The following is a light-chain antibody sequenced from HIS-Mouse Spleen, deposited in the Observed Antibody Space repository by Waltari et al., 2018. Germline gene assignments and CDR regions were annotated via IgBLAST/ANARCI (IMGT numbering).Light chain of an antibody. Sequence: SYVLTQPPSVSVAPGNTARIPFGGNNIGRKSVHWYQQKPGQAPVLVVYDDSDRPSGIPERFSGSNSGNTATLTISRVEAGDEADYYCQVWDSSSDHPYVFGTGTKVTVL. CDR1: NIGRKS. CDR3: QVWDSSSDHPYV. V-gene: IGLV3-21*03. CDR2: DDS. J-gene: IGLJ1*01.